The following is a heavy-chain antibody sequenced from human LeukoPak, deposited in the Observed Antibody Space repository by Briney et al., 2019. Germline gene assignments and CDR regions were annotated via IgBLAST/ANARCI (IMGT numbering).Heavy chain of an antibody. CDR3: ARMACSSTSCWGHFDY. V-gene: IGHV1-2*02. Sequence: ASVKVSFKASGYTFTGYYMHWVRQAPGQGLEWMGWINPNSGGTNYAQKFQGRVTMTRDTSISTAYMELSRLRSDDTAVYYCARMACSSTSCWGHFDYWGQGTLVTVSS. CDR1: GYTFTGYY. J-gene: IGHJ4*02. D-gene: IGHD2-2*01. CDR2: INPNSGGT.